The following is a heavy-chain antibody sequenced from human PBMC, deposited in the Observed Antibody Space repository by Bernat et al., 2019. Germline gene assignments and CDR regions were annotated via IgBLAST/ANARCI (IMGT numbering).Heavy chain of an antibody. CDR3: ARSPRGQYGMDV. Sequence: QVQLVQSGAEVKKPGASVKVSCKASGYTFTSYYMHWVRQAPGQGLEWMGIINPSGGSTSYAQKFQGRVTMTRETSTSTVYMELSSLRSEDTAVYYCARSPRGQYGMDVWGQGTTVTVSS. CDR1: GYTFTSYY. CDR2: INPSGGST. V-gene: IGHV1-46*01. J-gene: IGHJ6*02.